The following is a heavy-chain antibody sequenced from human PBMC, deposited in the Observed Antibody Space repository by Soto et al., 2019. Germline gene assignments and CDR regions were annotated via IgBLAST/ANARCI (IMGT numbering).Heavy chain of an antibody. CDR3: AREAYSSGLNWFDP. D-gene: IGHD6-19*01. J-gene: IGHJ5*02. Sequence: EVQLVESGGGLVQPGGSLRLSCAASGFTFSSYSMNWVRQAPGKGLEWVSYISSSSSTIYYADSVKGRFTISRDNAXNSLYLQMNSLRDEDTAVYYCAREAYSSGLNWFDPWGQGTLVTVSS. CDR2: ISSSSSTI. CDR1: GFTFSSYS. V-gene: IGHV3-48*02.